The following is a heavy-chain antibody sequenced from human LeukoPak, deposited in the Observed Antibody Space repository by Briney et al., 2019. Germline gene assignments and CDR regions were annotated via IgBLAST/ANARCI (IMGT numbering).Heavy chain of an antibody. CDR2: IYYGGST. J-gene: IGHJ3*02. CDR3: ARASSGYDAFDI. V-gene: IGHV4-59*01. CDR1: GGSFSSYY. Sequence: SETLSLTCTVSGGSFSSYYWSWIRQPPGKGLEWIGYIYYGGSTNYNPSLKSRVTISVDTSKNQFSLKLSSVTAADTAVYYCARASSGYDAFDIWGQGTMVTVSS. D-gene: IGHD3-22*01.